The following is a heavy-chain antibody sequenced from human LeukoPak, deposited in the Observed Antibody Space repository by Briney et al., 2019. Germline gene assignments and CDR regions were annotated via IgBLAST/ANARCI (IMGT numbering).Heavy chain of an antibody. CDR3: ARDGCTSTTCSTLGGFNH. J-gene: IGHJ4*02. CDR1: GFTPSDFL. Sequence: RGSLRLSCVPSGFTPSDFLMSWVRPAPGQGREWAASIYQEEREKRFVDSVKGRFTISRDNAKNSLFLQMNSLRADDTAVYFCARDGCTSTTCSTLGGFNHWAQGTLVTVSS. CDR2: IYQEEREK. V-gene: IGHV3-7*01. D-gene: IGHD2-2*01.